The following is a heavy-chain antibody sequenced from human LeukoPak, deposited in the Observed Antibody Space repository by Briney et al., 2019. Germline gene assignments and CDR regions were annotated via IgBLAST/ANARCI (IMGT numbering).Heavy chain of an antibody. J-gene: IGHJ4*02. V-gene: IGHV3-7*01. D-gene: IGHD5-12*01. CDR2: IKQDGSEK. CDR1: GFTLSSYW. Sequence: GGSLRLSCAASGFTLSSYWMTWVRQAPGKGLEWVANIKQDGSEKNYVDSVKGRFTIYRDNAKNSLYLQMNSLRAEDTAVYYCARDRGYSGYDIVDYWGQGTLVTVSS. CDR3: ARDRGYSGYDIVDY.